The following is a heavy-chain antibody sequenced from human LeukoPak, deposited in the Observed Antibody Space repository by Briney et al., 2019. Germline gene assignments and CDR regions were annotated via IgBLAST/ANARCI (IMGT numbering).Heavy chain of an antibody. J-gene: IGHJ6*03. Sequence: ASVKVSCKASGYTFTSYYMHWVRQAPGQGLEWMGWINPNSGGTNYAQKFQGRVTMTRDTSISTAYMELSRLRSDDTAVYYCASTRWLRYYMDVWGKGTTVTVSS. CDR2: INPNSGGT. CDR1: GYTFTSYY. D-gene: IGHD3-22*01. V-gene: IGHV1-2*02. CDR3: ASTRWLRYYMDV.